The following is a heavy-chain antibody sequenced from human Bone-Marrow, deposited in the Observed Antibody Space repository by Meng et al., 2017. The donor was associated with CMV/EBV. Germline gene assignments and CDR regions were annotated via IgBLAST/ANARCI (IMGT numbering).Heavy chain of an antibody. CDR3: AREPLDATSVDY. CDR2: INSDGSTT. J-gene: IGHJ4*02. V-gene: IGHV3-74*01. CDR1: GFAFSSHW. Sequence: GESLKISCAVSGFAFSSHWMHWVRQAPGKGLVWVSRINSDGSTTSYADSVKGRFTISRDNAKNTPYLQMNSLRAEDTAVYYCAREPLDATSVDYWGQGTLVTVSS. D-gene: IGHD5-12*01.